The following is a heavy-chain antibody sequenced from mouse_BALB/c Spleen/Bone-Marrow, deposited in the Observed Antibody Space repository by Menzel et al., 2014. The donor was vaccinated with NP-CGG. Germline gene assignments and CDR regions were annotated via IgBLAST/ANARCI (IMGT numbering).Heavy chain of an antibody. D-gene: IGHD1-1*01. CDR1: GFTFSDYY. J-gene: IGHJ3*01. Sequence: EVQLVESGGGLVQPGGSLKLSCATSGFTFSDYYMYWVRQTPEKRLEWVAYISNGGVSTYYPDTVKGRFTISRDNAKNALYLQMNRLKSEDAAMYYCARRAYGSKSSFAYWGQGTLVTVSA. CDR2: ISNGGVST. CDR3: ARRAYGSKSSFAY. V-gene: IGHV5-12*02.